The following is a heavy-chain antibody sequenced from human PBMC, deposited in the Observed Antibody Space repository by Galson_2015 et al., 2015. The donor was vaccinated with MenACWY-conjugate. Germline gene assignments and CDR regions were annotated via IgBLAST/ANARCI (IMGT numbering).Heavy chain of an antibody. D-gene: IGHD3-16*02. Sequence: SLRLSCAASGFTFSGSAMHWVRQASGKGLEWVGRIRSKANSYATAYAASVKGRFTISRDDSKNTAYLQMNSLKTEDTAVYYCTAYDYVWGSYRLAGPAWGQGTLVTVSS. CDR1: GFTFSGSA. CDR2: IRSKANSYAT. V-gene: IGHV3-73*01. J-gene: IGHJ4*02. CDR3: TAYDYVWGSYRLAGPA.